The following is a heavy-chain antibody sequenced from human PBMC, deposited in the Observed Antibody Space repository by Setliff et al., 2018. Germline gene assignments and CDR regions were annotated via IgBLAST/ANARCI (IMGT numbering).Heavy chain of an antibody. Sequence: PSETLSLTCTVSGDSISSRTYYWSWIRQPAGKGLEWIGHIYTSWSTISNPSLKSRVTISLDTSKNQFSLKLSSVTAADTAVYYCARMTGFQYVDVWGKGTTVTVSS. CDR2: IYTSWST. CDR1: GDSISSRTYY. V-gene: IGHV4-61*09. J-gene: IGHJ6*04. D-gene: IGHD3-16*01. CDR3: ARMTGFQYVDV.